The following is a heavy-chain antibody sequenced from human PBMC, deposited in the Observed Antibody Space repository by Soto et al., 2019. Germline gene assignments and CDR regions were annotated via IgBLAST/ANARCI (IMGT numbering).Heavy chain of an antibody. J-gene: IGHJ4*02. CDR1: GFTFTNYG. Sequence: QVQLVESGGGVVQPRRSLRLSCAASGFTFTNYGMHWVRQAPGKGLEWVAVIWYDGSNKYYADSVKGRFTISRDNSKNTLYLQMNSLRDEDTAVYYCAREQQQLFDYWGRGTLVTVSS. CDR3: AREQQQLFDY. CDR2: IWYDGSNK. V-gene: IGHV3-33*01. D-gene: IGHD6-13*01.